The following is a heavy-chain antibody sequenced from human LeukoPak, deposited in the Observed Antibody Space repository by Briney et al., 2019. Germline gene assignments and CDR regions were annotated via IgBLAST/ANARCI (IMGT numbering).Heavy chain of an antibody. J-gene: IGHJ3*02. CDR1: GGTFSSYA. D-gene: IGHD2-15*01. CDR2: ISAYNGNT. CDR3: ARIGLLGRDAFDI. Sequence: AASVKVSCKASGGTFSSYAISWVRQAPGQGLEWMGWISAYNGNTNYAQKLQGRVTMTTDTSTSTAYMEPRSLRSDDTAVYYCARIGLLGRDAFDIWGQGTMVTVSS. V-gene: IGHV1-18*01.